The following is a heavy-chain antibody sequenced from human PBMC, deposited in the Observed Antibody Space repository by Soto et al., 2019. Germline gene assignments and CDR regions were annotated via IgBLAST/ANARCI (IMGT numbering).Heavy chain of an antibody. CDR3: ARRYCSGSSCYSALDY. J-gene: IGHJ4*02. V-gene: IGHV4-59*01. CDR1: GGPISGYY. Sequence: SETLSLTCTVSGGPISGYYWSWIRQPPGKGLEWIGYIYYSGSTNYNPSLKSRVTMSVETSKNQFSLKVSSVTAADTAVYYCARRYCSGSSCYSALDYWGQGTLVTVSS. D-gene: IGHD2-15*01. CDR2: IYYSGST.